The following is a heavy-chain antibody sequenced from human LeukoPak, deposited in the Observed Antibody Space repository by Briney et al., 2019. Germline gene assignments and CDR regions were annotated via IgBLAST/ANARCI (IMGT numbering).Heavy chain of an antibody. CDR2: INPKSGVT. Sequence: ASVKVSCKASGYTFTGYYMHWVRQGPGQGLEWMGWINPKSGVTNYAQEFQGRVSMTRDTSICTAYMELTRLRSDDTAVYYCARGSVVVVAATHYFDYWGQGALVTVSS. D-gene: IGHD2-15*01. CDR3: ARGSVVVVAATHYFDY. CDR1: GYTFTGYY. V-gene: IGHV1-2*02. J-gene: IGHJ4*02.